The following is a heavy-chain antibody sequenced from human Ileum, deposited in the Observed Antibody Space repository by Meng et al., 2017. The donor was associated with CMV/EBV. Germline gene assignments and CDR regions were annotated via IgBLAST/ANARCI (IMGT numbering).Heavy chain of an antibody. CDR1: CYPFINYD. CDR3: ARRRNWFDS. CDR2: VNPNSGKT. Sequence: TVSCQASCYPFINYDIYRVRQATGQGPEWMGWVNPNSGKTGYAQKFQGRLIMSRNSSIDTAYMQLSSLRSDDTAVYYCARRRNWFDSWGQGTLVTVSS. V-gene: IGHV1-8*01. J-gene: IGHJ5*01.